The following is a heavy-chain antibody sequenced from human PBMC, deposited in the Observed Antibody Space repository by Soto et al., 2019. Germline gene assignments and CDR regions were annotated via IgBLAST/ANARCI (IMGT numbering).Heavy chain of an antibody. CDR1: GGSINSHY. J-gene: IGHJ3*01. Sequence: QVQLQESGPGLVKPSETLSLTCTVSGGSINSHYWSWIRQPPGKGLEYIGHIYYSGTTYYNPSLKSRLTISVDTPEHQFSLNLTSVTAADSAVYYCARRRSTPTFFDVWGQGTMVTVSS. D-gene: IGHD1-26*01. V-gene: IGHV4-59*11. CDR2: IYYSGTT. CDR3: ARRRSTPTFFDV.